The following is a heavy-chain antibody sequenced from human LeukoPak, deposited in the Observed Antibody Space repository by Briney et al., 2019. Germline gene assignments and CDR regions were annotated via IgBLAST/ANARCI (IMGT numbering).Heavy chain of an antibody. CDR3: AKDQGSGATGFDY. V-gene: IGHV3-30*18. CDR2: ISYDGSNK. D-gene: IGHD1-26*01. CDR1: GFTFSSYG. Sequence: GGSLRLSCAASGFTFSSYGMHWVRQAPGKGLEWVAVISYDGSNKYYADSVKGRFTISRDNSKNTPYLQMNSLRAEDTAVYYCAKDQGSGATGFDYWGQGTLVTVSS. J-gene: IGHJ4*02.